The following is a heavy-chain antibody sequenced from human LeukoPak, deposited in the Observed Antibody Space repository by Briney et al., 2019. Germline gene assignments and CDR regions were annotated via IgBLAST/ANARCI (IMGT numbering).Heavy chain of an antibody. D-gene: IGHD6-19*01. CDR1: GCSISSGSYY. V-gene: IGHV4-61*02. Sequence: SETLSLTCTVSGCSISSGSYYWSWIRQPAGEGLEWIGRFYTSGSTNYNPSLKSRVTISVDTSKNQFSLKLSSVTAADTAVYYCAVIAVAGRGYFDYWGQGILVTVSS. CDR2: FYTSGST. CDR3: AVIAVAGRGYFDY. J-gene: IGHJ4*02.